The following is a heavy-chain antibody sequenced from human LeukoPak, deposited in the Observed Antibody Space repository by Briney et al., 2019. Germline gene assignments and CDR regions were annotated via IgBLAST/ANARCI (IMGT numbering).Heavy chain of an antibody. Sequence: PGGSLRLSCAASEFTFSSYAMTWVRQAPGKGLEWVSAVSGHGGKTYYAESVKGRFTISRDNSNNILFLQMNSLRAEDTALYYCAKANSGTSYYFDYWGQGTLVTVSS. CDR2: VSGHGGKT. D-gene: IGHD3-10*01. CDR3: AKANSGTSYYFDY. V-gene: IGHV3-23*01. CDR1: EFTFSSYA. J-gene: IGHJ4*02.